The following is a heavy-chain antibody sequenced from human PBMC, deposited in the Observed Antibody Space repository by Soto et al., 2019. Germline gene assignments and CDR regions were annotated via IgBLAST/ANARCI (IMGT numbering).Heavy chain of an antibody. Sequence: QVQLVQSGAEVKKPGASVKVSCKASGYTFTSYGISWVRQAPGQGLEWMGWISAYNGNTNYAQKLQGRVTMTTDTSPSTAYMELRSLRSDDTAVYYCARDQPRGLEWLFHDGMDVWGQGTTVTVSS. CDR1: GYTFTSYG. V-gene: IGHV1-18*04. D-gene: IGHD3-3*01. CDR3: ARDQPRGLEWLFHDGMDV. CDR2: ISAYNGNT. J-gene: IGHJ6*02.